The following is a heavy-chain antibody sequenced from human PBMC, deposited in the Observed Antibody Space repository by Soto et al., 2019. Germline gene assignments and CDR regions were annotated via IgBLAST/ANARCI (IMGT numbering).Heavy chain of an antibody. V-gene: IGHV3-21*01. CDR3: ARGLSSGWFDY. CDR2: ISSTSKYI. D-gene: IGHD6-19*01. CDR1: GFTFSNYS. J-gene: IGHJ5*01. Sequence: EVQLVESGGGLVKPGGSLRVSCAASGFTFSNYSMNWVRQAPGKGLEWGSSISSTSKYIYYADSVKGRFTISRDNAKKSPYLQMNSLRAEDTAAYYCARGLSSGWFDYWGQETLVTVSA.